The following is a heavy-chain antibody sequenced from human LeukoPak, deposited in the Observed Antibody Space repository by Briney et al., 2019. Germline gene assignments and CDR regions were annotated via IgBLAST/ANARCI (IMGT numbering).Heavy chain of an antibody. CDR2: INHSGST. Sequence: PSETLSLTCAVYGVSFSGYYWSWIRQPPGKGLEWIGEINHSGSTNYNPSLKSRVTISVDTSKNQFSLKLSSVTAADTAVYYCARAPASGSYFDYWGQGTLVTVSS. CDR3: ARAPASGSYFDY. CDR1: GVSFSGYY. J-gene: IGHJ4*02. D-gene: IGHD1-26*01. V-gene: IGHV4-34*01.